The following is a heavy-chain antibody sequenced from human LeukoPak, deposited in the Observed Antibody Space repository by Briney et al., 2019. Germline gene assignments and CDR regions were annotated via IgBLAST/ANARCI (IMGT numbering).Heavy chain of an antibody. CDR2: IDAGNGNT. D-gene: IGHD6-13*01. V-gene: IGHV1-3*01. Sequence: ASVKVSCKASGYTFTSYAMHWVRQAPGQRLEWMGWIDAGNGNTKYSQKFQGRVNITRDTSASTAYMELSSLRSEDTAVYYCARAVMAAAGIRYWGQGTLVTVSS. J-gene: IGHJ4*02. CDR1: GYTFTSYA. CDR3: ARAVMAAAGIRY.